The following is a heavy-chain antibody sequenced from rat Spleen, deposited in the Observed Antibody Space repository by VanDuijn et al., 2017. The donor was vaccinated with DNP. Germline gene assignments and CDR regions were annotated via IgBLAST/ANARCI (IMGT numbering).Heavy chain of an antibody. J-gene: IGHJ2*01. V-gene: IGHV5-25*01. Sequence: EVQLVDSGGGLVQPGRSLKLSCAASGFTFSNYYMAWVRQAPKKGLEWVATISTSGSRTYYPDSVKGRFTISRDNAKSSLYLQMNSLKSEDTATYYCARSSTAFDYWGQGVMVTVSS. CDR1: GFTFSNYY. CDR3: ARSSTAFDY. CDR2: ISTSGSRT. D-gene: IGHD1-11*01.